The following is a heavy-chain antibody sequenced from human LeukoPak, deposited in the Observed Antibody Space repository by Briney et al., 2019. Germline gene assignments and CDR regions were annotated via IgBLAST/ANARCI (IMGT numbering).Heavy chain of an antibody. CDR1: GGSFSGYY. D-gene: IGHD6-19*01. Sequence: SETLSLTCAVYGGSFSGYYWSWIRQPPGKGLEWIGEINHSGSTNYNPSLKSRVTISVDTSKNQFSLKLSSVTAADTAMYYCARGDYSSGWYDYWGQGTLVTVSS. CDR2: INHSGST. V-gene: IGHV4-34*01. J-gene: IGHJ4*02. CDR3: ARGDYSSGWYDY.